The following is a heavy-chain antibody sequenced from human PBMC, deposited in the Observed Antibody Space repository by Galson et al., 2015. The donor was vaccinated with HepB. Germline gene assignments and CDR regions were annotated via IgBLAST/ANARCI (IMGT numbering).Heavy chain of an antibody. CDR2: IYWDDDK. Sequence: PALVKPTQTLTLTCTFSGFSLSTSGVGVGWIRQPPGKALEWLALIYWDDDKRYSPSLKSRLTITKDTSKNQVVLTMTNMDPVDTATYYCAHRRRDPGYCSSTSCYRENGFDYWGQGTLVAVSS. D-gene: IGHD2-2*02. V-gene: IGHV2-5*02. CDR1: GFSLSTSGVG. CDR3: AHRRRDPGYCSSTSCYRENGFDY. J-gene: IGHJ4*02.